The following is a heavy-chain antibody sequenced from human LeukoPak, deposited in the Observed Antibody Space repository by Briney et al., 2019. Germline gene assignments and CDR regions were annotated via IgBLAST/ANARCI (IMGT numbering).Heavy chain of an antibody. CDR2: INPNSGGT. CDR3: ASIQQLWFGELLDY. J-gene: IGHJ4*02. Sequence: SVKVSWNASGYTSTGFYMDWGRQAPGHGLEWMGRINPNSGGTNYAQKFQGRVTMTRDTSISTAYMELSRLRSDDTAVYYCASIQQLWFGELLDYWGQGTLVTVPS. D-gene: IGHD3-10*01. V-gene: IGHV1-2*06. CDR1: GYTSTGFY.